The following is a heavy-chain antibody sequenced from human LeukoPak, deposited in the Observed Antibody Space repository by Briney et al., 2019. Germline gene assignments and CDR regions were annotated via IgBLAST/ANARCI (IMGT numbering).Heavy chain of an antibody. J-gene: IGHJ4*02. Sequence: ASVKVSCKVSGYTLTELSMHWVRQAPGKGLEWMGGFDPEDGETIYAQKFQGRVTMTEDTSTDTAYMEPSSLRSEDTAVYYCATFYGSGSYYNAGWEFDYWDQGTLVTVSS. CDR3: ATFYGSGSYYNAGWEFDY. CDR2: FDPEDGET. V-gene: IGHV1-24*01. D-gene: IGHD3-10*01. CDR1: GYTLTELS.